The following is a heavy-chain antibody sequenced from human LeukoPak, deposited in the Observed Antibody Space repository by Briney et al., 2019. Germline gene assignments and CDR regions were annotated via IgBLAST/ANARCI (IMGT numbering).Heavy chain of an antibody. Sequence: PGGSLRLSCAASGFTFSAYAMNWVRQAPGKGLEWGSVIRGDGGNAYYADSVKGRFTIARDNSRNTLYLQMDSLRADDTAVYYCAKDLRIAAAGTIENWGQGTLVTVSS. CDR1: GFTFSAYA. V-gene: IGHV3-23*01. CDR2: IRGDGGNA. CDR3: AKDLRIAAAGTIEN. J-gene: IGHJ4*02. D-gene: IGHD6-13*01.